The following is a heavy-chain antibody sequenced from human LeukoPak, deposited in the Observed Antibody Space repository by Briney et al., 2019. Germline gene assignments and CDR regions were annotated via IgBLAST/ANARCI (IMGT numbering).Heavy chain of an antibody. D-gene: IGHD5-18*01. Sequence: GPTVKVSCKASGYTFTSYGISWVRQAPGQGLEWMGWISVYKGHTNYAQKLQGRVTMTTDTSTSTAYMELRSLSSDDTAVYYCARGVPRIQLWPSAPYYYYMDVWGKGTTVTVSS. J-gene: IGHJ6*03. CDR2: ISVYKGHT. V-gene: IGHV1-18*01. CDR3: ARGVPRIQLWPSAPYYYYMDV. CDR1: GYTFTSYG.